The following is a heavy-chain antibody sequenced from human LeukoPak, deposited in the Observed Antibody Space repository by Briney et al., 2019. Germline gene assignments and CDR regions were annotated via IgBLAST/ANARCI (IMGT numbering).Heavy chain of an antibody. CDR3: ARGSRGNTDYYYGMDV. CDR2: ISAYNGNT. V-gene: IGHV1-18*01. CDR1: GYTFTSYG. Sequence: ASVKVSCKASGYTFTSYGISWVRQAPGHGLEWMGWISAYNGNTNYAQKLQGRVTMTTDTSTSTAYMELRSLRSDDTAVYYCARGSRGNTDYYYGMDVWGQGTTVTVSS. D-gene: IGHD2/OR15-2a*01. J-gene: IGHJ6*02.